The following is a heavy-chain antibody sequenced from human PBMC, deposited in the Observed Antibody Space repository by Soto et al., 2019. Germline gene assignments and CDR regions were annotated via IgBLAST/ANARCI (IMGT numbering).Heavy chain of an antibody. D-gene: IGHD2-21*01. V-gene: IGHV3-21*01. CDR2: ISSSSSYI. J-gene: IGHJ4*02. CDR3: ARDVDPRGDHYFDY. Sequence: GGALRLSCAASGFMFSSYSMNWVRQAPGKGLEWISFISSSSSYIYYADSVQGRFTISRDNAWNSLYLQMNSLRAEDTAVYYCARDVDPRGDHYFDYWGQGTLVTVSS. CDR1: GFMFSSYS.